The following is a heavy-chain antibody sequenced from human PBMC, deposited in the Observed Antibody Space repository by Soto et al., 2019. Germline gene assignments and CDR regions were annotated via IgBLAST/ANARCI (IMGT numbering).Heavy chain of an antibody. D-gene: IGHD6-13*01. Sequence: PGGSLRLSCAASGLTFSDYYMSWIRQAPGKGLEWVSYITSSGSYTKYADSVKGRFIISRDNSQNTVYLQMSSLTTADTAVYYCLVASAAYWGQGTQVTVSS. V-gene: IGHV3-11*06. CDR3: LVASAAY. J-gene: IGHJ4*02. CDR1: GLTFSDYY. CDR2: ITSSGSYT.